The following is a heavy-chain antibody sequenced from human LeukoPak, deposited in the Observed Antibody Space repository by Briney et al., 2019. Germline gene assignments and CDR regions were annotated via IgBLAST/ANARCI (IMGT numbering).Heavy chain of an antibody. Sequence: GGSLRLSCAASGFTFSSYGMHWVRQAPGKGLEWVAFIRYDGSNKYYADSVKGRFTISRDNSKNTLYLQMNSLRAEDTAVYYCAKMGGYSYGDYYYYYYMDVWGKGTTVTISS. V-gene: IGHV3-30*02. CDR1: GFTFSSYG. CDR3: AKMGGYSYGDYYYYYYMDV. J-gene: IGHJ6*03. CDR2: IRYDGSNK. D-gene: IGHD5-18*01.